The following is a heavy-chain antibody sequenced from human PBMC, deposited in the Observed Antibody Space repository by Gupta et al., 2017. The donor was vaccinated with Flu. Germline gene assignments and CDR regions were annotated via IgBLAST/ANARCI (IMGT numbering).Heavy chain of an antibody. V-gene: IGHV4-30-4*01. CDR2: IYYSGTT. CDR3: ARDHGDGYTLAF. D-gene: IGHD5-24*01. CDR1: GASITSGHHF. J-gene: IGHJ4*02. Sequence: QVQLQESGPGLVRPSETLSLTCTVSGASITSGHHFWNWIRQSPGKGLEWIGNIYYSGTTDYNPSLKSRVAMSLDMSKNQLSLKLTSVTVADTAIYYCARDHGDGYTLAFWGQGTLVTVSS.